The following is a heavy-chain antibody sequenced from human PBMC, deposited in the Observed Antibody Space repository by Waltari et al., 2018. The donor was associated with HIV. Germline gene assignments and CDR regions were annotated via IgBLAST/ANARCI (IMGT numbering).Heavy chain of an antibody. V-gene: IGHV3-23*04. J-gene: IGHJ4*02. D-gene: IGHD4-17*01. CDR2: ITGSGAAT. Sequence: EVQLVESGGGLVQPGGSLRLSCAASGFNFANYAMSWVRQAPGRGLEWVSAITGSGAATDYADSVRGRFTISRDNSKNTVYLEMNSLEAEDTAVYYCARRTAVHSGNFDYWGQGTLVTVSS. CDR1: GFNFANYA. CDR3: ARRTAVHSGNFDY.